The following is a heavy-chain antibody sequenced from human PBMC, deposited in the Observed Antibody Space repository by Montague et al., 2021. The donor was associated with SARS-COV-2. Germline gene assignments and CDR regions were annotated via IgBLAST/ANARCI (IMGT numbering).Heavy chain of an antibody. V-gene: IGHV4-34*01. CDR2: INHGGST. D-gene: IGHD3-10*01. CDR3: ARLRDGVVPSPILGVGPYHSYYYMDV. J-gene: IGHJ6*03. CDR1: GTSFSGYY. Sequence: SETLSLTCAVHGTSFSGYYWNWIRQPPGKGLEWIGEINHGGSTKYSPSLKSRLTISADTSKSQFSLKLTSVAAADTAVYYCARLRDGVVPSPILGVGPYHSYYYMDVWGRGTTVTVSS.